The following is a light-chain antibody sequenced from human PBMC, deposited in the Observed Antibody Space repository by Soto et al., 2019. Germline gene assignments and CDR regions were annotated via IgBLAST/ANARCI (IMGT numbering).Light chain of an antibody. Sequence: QSVLPQPPSASGTPGQGVTISCSGSSSNIGSNYVYWYQQLPGTAPKLLIYRNNQRPSGVPDRFSGSKSGTSASLAISGLRSEDEADYYCAAWDDSLSVYVFGTGTKVTVL. J-gene: IGLJ1*01. CDR2: RNN. CDR3: AAWDDSLSVYV. V-gene: IGLV1-47*01. CDR1: SSNIGSNY.